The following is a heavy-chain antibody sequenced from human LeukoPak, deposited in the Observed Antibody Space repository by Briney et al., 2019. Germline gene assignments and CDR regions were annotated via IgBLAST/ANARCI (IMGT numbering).Heavy chain of an antibody. CDR1: GFTFSSYG. J-gene: IGHJ4*02. CDR2: ISYDGSNK. Sequence: GGSLRLSCAASGFTFSSYGMHWVRQAPGEGLEWVAVISYDGSNKYYADSVKGRFTISRDNSKNTLYLQMNSLRAEDTAVYYCAKDSGYDYYFDYWGQGTLVTVSS. D-gene: IGHD5-12*01. CDR3: AKDSGYDYYFDY. V-gene: IGHV3-30*18.